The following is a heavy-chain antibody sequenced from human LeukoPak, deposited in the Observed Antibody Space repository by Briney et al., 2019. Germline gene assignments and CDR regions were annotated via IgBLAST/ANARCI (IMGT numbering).Heavy chain of an antibody. CDR3: VGPDSQFDC. CDR1: GFTFSDES. J-gene: IGHJ4*02. Sequence: GGSLRLSCAASGFTFSDESMNWVRQAPGKGLEWVSSISANSLHIFYADSVRGRFTISRDNVKNSLYLQMNNLRVEDTAVYYCVGPDSQFDCWGQGTLVTVSS. CDR2: ISANSLHI. V-gene: IGHV3-21*01. D-gene: IGHD3-10*01.